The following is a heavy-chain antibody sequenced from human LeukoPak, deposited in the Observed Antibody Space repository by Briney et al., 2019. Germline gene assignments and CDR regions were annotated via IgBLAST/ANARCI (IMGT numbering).Heavy chain of an antibody. CDR3: ARGPVGYDSSGYYYYGMDV. CDR1: GATFSSNA. D-gene: IGHD3-22*01. Sequence: SVKVSCKASGATFSSNAISWVRQAPGQGLEWVGGIIPIFGTANYAQKFQGRVTITADESTSTAYMELSSLRSEDTAVYYCARGPVGYDSSGYYYYGMDVWGQGTTVTVSS. CDR2: IIPIFGTA. J-gene: IGHJ6*02. V-gene: IGHV1-69*01.